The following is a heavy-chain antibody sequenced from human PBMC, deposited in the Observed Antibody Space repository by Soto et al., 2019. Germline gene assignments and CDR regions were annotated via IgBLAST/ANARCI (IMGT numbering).Heavy chain of an antibody. CDR3: ARDRESLFTYYYDSSGYRGYFDY. Sequence: SETLSLTCAVSGYSISSGYYWGWIRQPPGKGLEWIGSIYHSGSTYYNPSLKGRVTISVDTSKNQFSLKLSSVTAADTAVYYCARDRESLFTYYYDSSGYRGYFDYWGQGTLVTVSS. CDR2: IYHSGST. V-gene: IGHV4-38-2*02. CDR1: GYSISSGYY. D-gene: IGHD3-22*01. J-gene: IGHJ4*02.